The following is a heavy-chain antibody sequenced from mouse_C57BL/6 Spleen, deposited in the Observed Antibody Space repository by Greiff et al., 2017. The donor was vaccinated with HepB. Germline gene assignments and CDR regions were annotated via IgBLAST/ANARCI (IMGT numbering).Heavy chain of an antibody. D-gene: IGHD2-3*01. J-gene: IGHJ1*03. CDR2: ISDGGSYT. CDR3: ARRGLLWYFDV. V-gene: IGHV5-4*03. CDR1: GFTFSSYA. Sequence: DVMLVESGGGLVKPGGSLKLSCAASGFTFSSYAMSWVRQTPEKRLEWVATISDGGSYTYYPDNVKGRFTISRDNAKNNLYLQVSHLKSEDTAMYYCARRGLLWYFDVWGTGTTVTVSS.